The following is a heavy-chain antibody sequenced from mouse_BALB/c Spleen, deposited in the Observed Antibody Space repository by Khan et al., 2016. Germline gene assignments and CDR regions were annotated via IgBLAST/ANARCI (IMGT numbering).Heavy chain of an antibody. V-gene: IGHV14-3*02. CDR2: IDPANGNT. CDR3: ARGRITTEDY. D-gene: IGHD2-4*01. CDR1: GFNIKDTY. Sequence: VQLQQSGAELVKPGASVKLSCTASGFNIKDTYIHWVMQRPEQGLEWIGRIDPANGNTKFDPKFQGKATITADTSSNTAYLQFSSLTFEDTAVYYCARGRITTEDYWGQGTTLTVSS. J-gene: IGHJ2*01.